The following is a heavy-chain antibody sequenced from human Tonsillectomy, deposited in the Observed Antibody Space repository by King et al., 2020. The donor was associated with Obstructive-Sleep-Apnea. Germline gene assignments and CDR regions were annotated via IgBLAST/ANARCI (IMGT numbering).Heavy chain of an antibody. J-gene: IGHJ4*01. V-gene: IGHV3-9*01. Sequence: VQLVESGGGLVQPGRSLRLSCAASGFTFDDYAMHWVRHAPGKGLEWVSGINWNSGSMDYADSVKGRFTISRDNAKNSLYLQMSSLRPEDTASYYCARANYDSSGYPPYFFHYWGHGALVTVSS. CDR3: ARANYDSSGYPPYFFHY. CDR1: GFTFDDYA. D-gene: IGHD3-22*01. CDR2: INWNSGSM.